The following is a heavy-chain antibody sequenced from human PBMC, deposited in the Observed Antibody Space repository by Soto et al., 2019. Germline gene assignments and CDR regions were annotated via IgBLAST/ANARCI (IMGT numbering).Heavy chain of an antibody. CDR1: GYTFSNYG. J-gene: IGHJ4*02. D-gene: IGHD3-10*01. Sequence: QVHLVQSGAEVKKPGASVKVSCKASGYTFSNYGFSWVRQAPGQGPEWMGWISAYNGNTNYAQSLQGRVSLATDTSTSTAYMELESLRSDDTAVYYCARRDPSGKTDYWCQGTLVTVSS. V-gene: IGHV1-18*01. CDR2: ISAYNGNT. CDR3: ARRDPSGKTDY.